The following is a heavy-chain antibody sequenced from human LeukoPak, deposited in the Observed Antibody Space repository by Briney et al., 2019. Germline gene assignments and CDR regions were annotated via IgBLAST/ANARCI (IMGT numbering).Heavy chain of an antibody. CDR1: GFTFRTYW. Sequence: GGSLRLSCAASGFTFRTYWMNWVRQAPGKGLVWVSRIESDGSSTSYADSVKGRFTISRDNAKNTLYLQMNSLRAEDTAVYYCARALRLAVNFDCWGQGTLVTVSS. V-gene: IGHV3-74*01. CDR3: ARALRLAVNFDC. J-gene: IGHJ4*02. CDR2: IESDGSST. D-gene: IGHD6-19*01.